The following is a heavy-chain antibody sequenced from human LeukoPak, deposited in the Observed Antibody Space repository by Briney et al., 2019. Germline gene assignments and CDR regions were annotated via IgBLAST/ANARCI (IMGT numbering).Heavy chain of an antibody. Sequence: SVKVSCKASGGTFSSYAISWVRQAPGQGLEWMGGIIPIFGTANYAQKFQGRVTMTEDTSTDTAYMELSSLRSEDTAVYYCTTVSCGTCRDAFDIWGQGTMVTVSS. CDR3: TTVSCGTCRDAFDI. CDR1: GGTFSSYA. V-gene: IGHV1-69*06. J-gene: IGHJ3*02. CDR2: IIPIFGTA.